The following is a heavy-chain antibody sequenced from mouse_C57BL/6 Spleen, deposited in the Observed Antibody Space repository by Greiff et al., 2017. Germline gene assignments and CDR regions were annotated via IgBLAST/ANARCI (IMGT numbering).Heavy chain of an antibody. CDR2: ISYDGSN. CDR3: ARDRWDRFAY. CDR1: GYSITSGYY. D-gene: IGHD4-1*01. Sequence: DVKLQESGPGLVKPSQSLSLTCSVTGYSITSGYYWNWIRQFPGNKLEWMGYISYDGSNNYNPSLKNRISITRDTSKNQFFLKLNSVTTEDTATYYCARDRWDRFAYWGQGTLVTVSA. V-gene: IGHV3-6*01. J-gene: IGHJ3*01.